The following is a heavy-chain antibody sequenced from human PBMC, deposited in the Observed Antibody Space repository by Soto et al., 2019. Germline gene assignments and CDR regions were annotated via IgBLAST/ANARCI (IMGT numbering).Heavy chain of an antibody. V-gene: IGHV3-30-3*01. D-gene: IGHD1-26*01. CDR3: ATDKEVGATLGAIDF. CDR1: GFTFSSDA. J-gene: IGHJ4*02. CDR2: ISYDGTYK. Sequence: PGGSLRLSCAASGFTFSSDAMHWVRQAPGKGLEWVAAISYDGTYKPYADSVKGRFTISRDNSENTLYLQMNSLRPEDTALYYCATDKEVGATLGAIDFWGQGTLVTVYS.